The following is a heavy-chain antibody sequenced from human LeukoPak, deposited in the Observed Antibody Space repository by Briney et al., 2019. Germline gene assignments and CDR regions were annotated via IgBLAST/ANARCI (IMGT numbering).Heavy chain of an antibody. CDR2: INPNSGGT. D-gene: IGHD3-10*01. Sequence: GASVTVSFTASGYTFTGYYMHWVRQAPGQGLEWMGWINPNSGGTNYAQKFQGRVTMTRDTSISTAYMELSRLRSDDTAVYYCARDPGGFGELFGYWGQGILVTVSS. V-gene: IGHV1-2*02. CDR1: GYTFTGYY. CDR3: ARDPGGFGELFGY. J-gene: IGHJ4*02.